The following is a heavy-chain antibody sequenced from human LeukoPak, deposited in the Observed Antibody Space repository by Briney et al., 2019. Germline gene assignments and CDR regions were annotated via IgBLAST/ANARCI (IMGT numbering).Heavy chain of an antibody. CDR1: GGTFISYA. J-gene: IGHJ6*02. V-gene: IGHV1-69*04. CDR3: ARDQLMVYAMYGMDV. Sequence: SVTVSCKASGGTFISYAISWVRQAPGQGREWMGRIIPILGIANYAQKFQGRVTITADKSTSTAYMELSSLRSEDTAVYYCARDQLMVYAMYGMDVWGQGTTVTVSS. D-gene: IGHD2-8*01. CDR2: IIPILGIA.